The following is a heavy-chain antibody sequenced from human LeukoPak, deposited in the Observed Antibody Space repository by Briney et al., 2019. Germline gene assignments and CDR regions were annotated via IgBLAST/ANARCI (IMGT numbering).Heavy chain of an antibody. Sequence: ASVKVSCKASGYTFTSYYMHWVRQAPGQGLEWMGIINPSGGSTSYAQKFQGRVTMTRDTSTSTVYMELSSLRSEDTAVYYCARGNSWIQLWLPPDYWGQGTLVTVSS. CDR2: INPSGGST. CDR1: GYTFTSYY. V-gene: IGHV1-46*01. J-gene: IGHJ4*02. D-gene: IGHD5-18*01. CDR3: ARGNSWIQLWLPPDY.